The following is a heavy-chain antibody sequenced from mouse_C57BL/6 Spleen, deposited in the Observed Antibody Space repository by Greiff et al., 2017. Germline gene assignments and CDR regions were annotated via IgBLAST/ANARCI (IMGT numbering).Heavy chain of an antibody. J-gene: IGHJ1*03. V-gene: IGHV1-69*01. CDR1: GYTFTSYW. CDR2: IDPSDSYT. CDR3: ARDPHYSGSSLYWYFDV. D-gene: IGHD1-1*01. Sequence: QVQLQQPGAELVMPGASVKLSCKASGYTFTSYWMHWVKQRPGQGLEWIGEIDPSDSYTNYNQKFKGKSTLTVDKSSSTAYMQLSSLTSEDSAVYYCARDPHYSGSSLYWYFDVWGTGTTVTVSS.